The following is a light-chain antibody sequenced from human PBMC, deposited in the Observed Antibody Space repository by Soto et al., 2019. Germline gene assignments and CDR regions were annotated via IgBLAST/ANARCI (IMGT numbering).Light chain of an antibody. CDR1: QSVSRY. J-gene: IGKJ1*01. CDR3: QQRSNWPPT. CDR2: DAV. Sequence: EIVLTQSPVTLSFSPGERATLSCRASQSVSRYLAWYQQKSGEAPRLLIYDAVNRATGIPARFSGSGSGTDFTLTISSLEPEDFAVYSCQQRSNWPPTFGQGTKVDIK. V-gene: IGKV3-11*01.